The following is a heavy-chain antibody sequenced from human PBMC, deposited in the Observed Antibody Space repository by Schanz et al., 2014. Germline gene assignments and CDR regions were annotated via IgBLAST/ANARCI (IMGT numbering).Heavy chain of an antibody. D-gene: IGHD1-1*01. CDR3: ARGGRTTYNYYYGMDV. Sequence: QVQLQESGPGLVKPSQTLSLTCAVSGGSISSGGYSWNWIRQPPGKGLEWIVYIYYSGSTYYNPSLKRRVTISVDTSKNQFSLKLSLVTAADTAVYYCARGGRTTYNYYYGMDVWGQGTTVTVSS. J-gene: IGHJ6*02. CDR2: IYYSGST. V-gene: IGHV4-30-4*07. CDR1: GGSISSGGYS.